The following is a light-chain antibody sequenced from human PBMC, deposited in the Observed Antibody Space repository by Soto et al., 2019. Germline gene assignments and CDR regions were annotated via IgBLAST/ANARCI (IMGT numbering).Light chain of an antibody. CDR2: GAS. V-gene: IGKV3-15*01. J-gene: IGKJ5*01. CDR3: QQHGKWPIT. CDR1: QSVSSN. Sequence: VLTQSPATVSVSQRERATLYCRASQSVSSNLAWYQQKPGQAPRLLIYGASTRATGIPARFSGSGSGTEFTLTISSLQSEDFAIYYCQQHGKWPITFAQGSRLDI.